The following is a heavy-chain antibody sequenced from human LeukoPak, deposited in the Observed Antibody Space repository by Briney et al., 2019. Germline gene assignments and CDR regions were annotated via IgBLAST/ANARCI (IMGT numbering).Heavy chain of an antibody. V-gene: IGHV4-59*01. CDR2: IYYSGST. J-gene: IGHJ4*02. CDR1: GGSISSYY. D-gene: IGHD3-22*01. Sequence: TPETLSLTCTVSGGSISSYYWSWIRQPPGKGLEWIGYIYYSGSTNYNPSLKSRVTISVDTSKNQFSLKLSSVTAADTAVYYCAREARSGNYLVPFGYWGQGTLVTVSS. CDR3: AREARSGNYLVPFGY.